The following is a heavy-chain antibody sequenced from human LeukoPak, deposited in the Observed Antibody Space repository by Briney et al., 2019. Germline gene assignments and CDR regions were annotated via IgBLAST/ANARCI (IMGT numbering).Heavy chain of an antibody. J-gene: IGHJ3*02. CDR3: ARDKWSGEAFDI. D-gene: IGHD3-3*01. CDR1: GGSISSYY. Sequence: SETLSLTCTVSGGSISSYYWSWIRQPPGKGLERIGYIYYSGSTNYNPSLKSRVTISVDTSKNQFSLKLSSVTAADTAVYYCARDKWSGEAFDIWGQGTMVTVSS. V-gene: IGHV4-59*01. CDR2: IYYSGST.